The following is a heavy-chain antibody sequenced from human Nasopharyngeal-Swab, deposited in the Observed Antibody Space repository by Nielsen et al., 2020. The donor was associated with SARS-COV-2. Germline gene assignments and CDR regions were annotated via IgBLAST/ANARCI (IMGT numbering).Heavy chain of an antibody. J-gene: IGHJ4*02. CDR1: GYNFTSYW. CDR3: ARLLLSKYFDY. CDR2: IYPGDSDT. Sequence: GESLKISCKGSGYNFTSYWIGWVRQMPGKGLEWVGIIYPGDSDTRYSPSFQGQVTISADKSISTTYLQWSSLKASDTAMYYCARLLLSKYFDYWGQGTLVTVSS. V-gene: IGHV5-51*01.